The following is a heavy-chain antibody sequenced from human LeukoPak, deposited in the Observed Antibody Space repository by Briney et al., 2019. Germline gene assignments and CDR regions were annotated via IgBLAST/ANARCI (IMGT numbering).Heavy chain of an antibody. J-gene: IGHJ4*02. CDR1: GDSVSSNGAA. Sequence: SQTLSLTCAISGDSVSSNGAAWIWIRQSPSRCLECLGRTYYRSRWYDDYADSVKSRITIIPDTTKSQFTLKLTSVTTADTAVYFCARGVATRPFFSFRPNAEFFFLDSWSQGTLVTVTS. D-gene: IGHD6-6*01. CDR2: TYYRSRWYD. CDR3: ARGVATRPFFSFRPNAEFFFLDS. V-gene: IGHV6-1*01.